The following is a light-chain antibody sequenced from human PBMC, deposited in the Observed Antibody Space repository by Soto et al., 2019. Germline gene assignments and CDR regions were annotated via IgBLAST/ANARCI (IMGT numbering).Light chain of an antibody. Sequence: AIQMTQSPSSLSASVGDRVTITCRASQGIRDELGWYPQKAGKAPNLLSSAASRLQSGVPSRFSGRGSGTDFTLTISSLHPEEFATYYCLQDYDYPRTFGQGTRWIT. CDR1: QGIRDE. CDR3: LQDYDYPRT. J-gene: IGKJ1*01. CDR2: AAS. V-gene: IGKV1-6*01.